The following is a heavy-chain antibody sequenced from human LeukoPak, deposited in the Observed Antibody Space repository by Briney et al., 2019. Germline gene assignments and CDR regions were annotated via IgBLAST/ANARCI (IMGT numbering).Heavy chain of an antibody. Sequence: GGSLRLSCAASGFTFSSYSMNWVRQAPGKGLEWVSYISSSSSTIYYADSVKGRFTISRDNAKNSLYLQTNSLRAEDTAVYYCARDPRVTIVVVKGVYWFDPWGQGTLVTVSS. CDR2: ISSSSSTI. J-gene: IGHJ5*02. CDR3: ARDPRVTIVVVKGVYWFDP. V-gene: IGHV3-48*01. CDR1: GFTFSSYS. D-gene: IGHD3-22*01.